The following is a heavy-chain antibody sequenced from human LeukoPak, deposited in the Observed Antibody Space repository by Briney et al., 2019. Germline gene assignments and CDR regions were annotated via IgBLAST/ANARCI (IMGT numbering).Heavy chain of an antibody. CDR3: ARTGYCSSTSCYPTNAFDI. CDR2: IYYSGST. D-gene: IGHD2-2*01. J-gene: IGHJ3*02. Sequence: PSETLSLTCTVSGGSISSSSYYWGWIRQPPGKGLEWTGSIYYSGSTYYNPSLKSRVTISVDTSKNQFSLKLSSVTAADTAVYYCARTGYCSSTSCYPTNAFDIWGQGTMVTVSS. CDR1: GGSISSSSYY. V-gene: IGHV4-39*01.